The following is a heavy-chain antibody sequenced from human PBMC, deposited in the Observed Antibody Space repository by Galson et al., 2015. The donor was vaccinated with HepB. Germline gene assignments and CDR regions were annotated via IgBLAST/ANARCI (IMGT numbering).Heavy chain of an antibody. CDR3: ARDFPGDSSGYYMDY. J-gene: IGHJ4*02. Sequence: SLRLSCAASGFTLGHYSMSWIRQAPGKGLEWVSHITSTSSYTNYADSVKGRFTISRDNARNSLYLQMNSLRVEDTALYFCARDFPGDSSGYYMDYWGQGALVTVSS. V-gene: IGHV3-11*05. D-gene: IGHD3-22*01. CDR1: GFTLGHYS. CDR2: ITSTSSYT.